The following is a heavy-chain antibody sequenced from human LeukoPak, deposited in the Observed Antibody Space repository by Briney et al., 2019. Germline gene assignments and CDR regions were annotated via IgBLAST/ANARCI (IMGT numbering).Heavy chain of an antibody. CDR3: ARLADCSSSSCRSFDY. J-gene: IGHJ4*02. D-gene: IGHD2-2*01. CDR1: GYPFTGYY. CDR2: INPNSGFA. Sequence: ASVKVSCKASGYPFTGYYLHWVRQAPGQGLEWMGWINPNSGFANYAQKFQGRVTMTRDTSISTAYMELSRLRSDDTAVYYCARLADCSSSSCRSFDYWGQGTLVTVSS. V-gene: IGHV1-2*02.